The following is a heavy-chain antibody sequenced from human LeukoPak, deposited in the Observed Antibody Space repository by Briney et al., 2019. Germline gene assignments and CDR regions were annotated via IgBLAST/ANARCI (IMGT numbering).Heavy chain of an antibody. V-gene: IGHV3-23*01. D-gene: IGHD6-19*01. J-gene: IGHJ4*02. CDR2: ISVDGETT. CDR1: GFSVSSFG. Sequence: GGSLRLSCAVSGFSVSSFGVSWVRQAPGKGLEWISAISVDGETTYYADSVKGRFIISRDNSKNTLYLQLSSLRAEDTAVYYCAQGYSSGWYPNWGQGSLVSVSS. CDR3: AQGYSSGWYPN.